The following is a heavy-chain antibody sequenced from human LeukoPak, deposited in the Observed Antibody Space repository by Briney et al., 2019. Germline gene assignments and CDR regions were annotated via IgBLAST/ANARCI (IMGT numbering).Heavy chain of an antibody. CDR2: IYYSGST. Sequence: SETLSLTCTVSGGSISSYYWSWIRQPPGKGLEWIGYIYYSGSTNYNPSLKSRVTISVDTSKNQFSLKLSSVTAADTAVYYCARHPPRIAAAGVPWGQGTLVTVSS. V-gene: IGHV4-59*08. CDR1: GGSISSYY. D-gene: IGHD6-13*01. CDR3: ARHPPRIAAAGVP. J-gene: IGHJ4*02.